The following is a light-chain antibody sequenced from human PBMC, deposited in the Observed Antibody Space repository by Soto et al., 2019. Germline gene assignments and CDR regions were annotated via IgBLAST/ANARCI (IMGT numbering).Light chain of an antibody. CDR2: WAS. Sequence: DIVMTQSPDSLAVSLGERATINCKSSQSVLYSSNNRNYLTWYQQKPGQPPKLIIYWASTRESGVPDRFSGSGSGTDFTLTISGLQAEDVAVYYYHQHYTTPFTFGPGTQVDIK. CDR3: HQHYTTPFT. CDR1: QSVLYSSNNRNY. V-gene: IGKV4-1*01. J-gene: IGKJ3*01.